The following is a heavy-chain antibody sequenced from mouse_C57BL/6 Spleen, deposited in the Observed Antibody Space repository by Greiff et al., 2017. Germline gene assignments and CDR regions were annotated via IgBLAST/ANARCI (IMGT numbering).Heavy chain of an antibody. CDR2: IYPGDGDT. J-gene: IGHJ3*01. Sequence: VQLQQSGPELVKPGASVKISCKASGYAFSSSWMNWVKQRPGKGLEWIGRIYPGDGDTNYNGKFKGKATLTADKSSSTAYMQLSSLTSEDSAVYFCARSVWEYNDWIAYWGQGTLVTVSA. D-gene: IGHD2-10*02. CDR3: ARSVWEYNDWIAY. V-gene: IGHV1-82*01. CDR1: GYAFSSSW.